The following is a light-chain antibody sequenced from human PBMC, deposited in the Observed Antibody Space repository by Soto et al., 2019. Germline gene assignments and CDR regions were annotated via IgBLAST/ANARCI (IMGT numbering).Light chain of an antibody. V-gene: IGKV4-1*01. CDR2: GAS. CDR3: QQYNNWPPWT. CDR1: QSVSYSSNNKNY. J-gene: IGKJ1*01. Sequence: DIVRTQSPDSLAVFLRERATIHCNCRQSVSYSSNNKNYLAWYQQKPGQAPRLLLYGASTRATGIPARFSGSGSGTEFTLTISSLQSEDFAVYYCQQYNNWPPWTFGQGTKVDIK.